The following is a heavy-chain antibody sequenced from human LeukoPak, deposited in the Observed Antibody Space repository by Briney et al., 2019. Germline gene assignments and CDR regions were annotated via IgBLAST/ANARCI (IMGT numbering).Heavy chain of an antibody. CDR1: GFTFSNYS. D-gene: IGHD3-22*01. J-gene: IGHJ4*02. CDR3: ASPPAPGSGYFPDFDY. Sequence: PGGSLRLSYAASGFTFSNYSMNWVHQAPGKGLEWVSSISSSSSYIYYADSVKGRFAISRDNTKNSLFLQMNSLSAEDTAVYYCASPPAPGSGYFPDFDYWGQGTLVTVSS. V-gene: IGHV3-21*01. CDR2: ISSSSSYI.